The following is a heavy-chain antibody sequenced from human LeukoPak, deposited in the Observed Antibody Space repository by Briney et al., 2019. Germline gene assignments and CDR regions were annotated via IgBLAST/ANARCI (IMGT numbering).Heavy chain of an antibody. CDR1: GFTFSSYA. J-gene: IGHJ3*02. D-gene: IGHD2-15*01. CDR3: AKLSVCSGGSCSPGAFDI. V-gene: IGHV3-23*01. Sequence: GGSLRLSCAASGFTFSSYAMSWVRQAPGKGLEWVSAISGSGGSTYYADSVKGRFTISRDNSKNTLYLQMNSLRAEDTAVYYCAKLSVCSGGSCSPGAFDIWGQGTMVTVSS. CDR2: ISGSGGST.